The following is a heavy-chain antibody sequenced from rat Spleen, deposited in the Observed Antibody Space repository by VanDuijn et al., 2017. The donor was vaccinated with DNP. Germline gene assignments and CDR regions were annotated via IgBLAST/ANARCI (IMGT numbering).Heavy chain of an antibody. CDR1: GYSIISNY. D-gene: IGHD4-2*01. CDR3: ATGGAGIWFAY. J-gene: IGHJ3*01. V-gene: IGHV3-1*01. CDR2: ISYSGST. Sequence: EVRLQESGPGLVQPSQSLSLTCSVTGYSIISNYWAWIRKFPGNKMEWTGYISYSGSTSYNPSLKSRISITRDTSKNQFFLQLNSVTTEDTATYYCATGGAGIWFAYWGQGTLVTVSS.